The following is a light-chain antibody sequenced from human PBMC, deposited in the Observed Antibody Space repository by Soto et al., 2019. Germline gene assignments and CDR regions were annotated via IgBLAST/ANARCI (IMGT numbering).Light chain of an antibody. Sequence: STLFGYVGDTVTLTCRASQSVSSYVSWYQQKPGKAPKLLIYDGSNLESGVPSRFSGGGSGTDFTLTISRLEPEDFAVYYCQQFASYPLTFGGGTKVDIK. CDR2: DGS. J-gene: IGKJ4*01. V-gene: IGKV1-13*02. CDR3: QQFASYPLT. CDR1: QSVSSY.